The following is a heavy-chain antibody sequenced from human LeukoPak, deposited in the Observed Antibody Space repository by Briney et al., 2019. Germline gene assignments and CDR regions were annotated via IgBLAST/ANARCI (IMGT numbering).Heavy chain of an antibody. V-gene: IGHV4-59*01. Sequence: SETLPLTCTVSGGSISSYYWSWIRQPPGKGLEWIGYIYYSGSTNYNPSLKSRVTISVDTSKNQFSLKLSSVTAADTAVYYCARGGSSSSLLDYWGQGTLVTVSS. CDR3: ARGGSSSSLLDY. CDR2: IYYSGST. J-gene: IGHJ4*02. D-gene: IGHD6-6*01. CDR1: GGSISSYY.